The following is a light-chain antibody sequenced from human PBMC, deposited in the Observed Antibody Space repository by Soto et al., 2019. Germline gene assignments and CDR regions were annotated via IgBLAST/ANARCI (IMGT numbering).Light chain of an antibody. CDR1: QSAGNF. J-gene: IGKJ5*01. CDR2: DTS. V-gene: IGKV3-15*01. Sequence: EMVMTQSPATLSVSPWETASLSCRASQSAGNFLAWYQQKPGQAPRLLIYDTSTRAAGTPARFTGSGSGTDFTLTISSLQSEDFAVYYCQQYNTWRSISFGQGTRLEIK. CDR3: QQYNTWRSIS.